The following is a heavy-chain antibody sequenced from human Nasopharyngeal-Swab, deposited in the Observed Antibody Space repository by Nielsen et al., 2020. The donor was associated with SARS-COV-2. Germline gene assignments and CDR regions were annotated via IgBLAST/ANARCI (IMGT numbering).Heavy chain of an antibody. CDR3: ASFLRGQWLADNYYYYGMDV. V-gene: IGHV3-13*01. D-gene: IGHD6-19*01. CDR2: IGTAGDT. J-gene: IGHJ6*02. CDR1: GFTFSSYD. Sequence: GESLKISCAASGFTFSSYDMHWVRQATGKGLEWVSAIGTAGDTYYPGSVKGRFTISRDNAKNSLYLQMNSLRAEDTAVYYCASFLRGQWLADNYYYYGMDVWGQGTTVTVSS.